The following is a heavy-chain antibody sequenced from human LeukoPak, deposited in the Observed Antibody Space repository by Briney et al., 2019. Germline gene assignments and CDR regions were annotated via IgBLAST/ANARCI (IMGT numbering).Heavy chain of an antibody. CDR3: ARGVYWSLDY. Sequence: PGGSLRLSCAASGFTSSSYWMHWVRQAPGKGLVWLATIAGGDESTYYADSVKGRFAISRDNSKNTVFLHMNSLRVEDTAVYYCARGVYWSLDYWGQGTPVTVSS. D-gene: IGHD1-1*01. V-gene: IGHV3-74*01. J-gene: IGHJ4*02. CDR1: GFTSSSYW. CDR2: IAGGDEST.